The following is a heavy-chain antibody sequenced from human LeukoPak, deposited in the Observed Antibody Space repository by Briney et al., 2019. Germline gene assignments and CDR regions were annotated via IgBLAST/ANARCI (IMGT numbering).Heavy chain of an antibody. J-gene: IGHJ4*02. CDR2: IYPGDSDT. Sequence: GGSLRLSCAASGFTFTSYWIGWVRQMPGKGLEWMGIIYPGDSDTRYSPSFQGQVTISADKSISTAYLQWSSLKASDTAMYYCAGGQHGAKDYWGQGTLVTVSS. CDR3: AGGQHGAKDY. V-gene: IGHV5-51*01. D-gene: IGHD6-13*01. CDR1: GFTFTSYW.